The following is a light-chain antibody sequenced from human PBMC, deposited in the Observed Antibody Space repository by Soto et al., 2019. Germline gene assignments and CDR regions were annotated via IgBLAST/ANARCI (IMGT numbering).Light chain of an antibody. V-gene: IGKV3-11*01. CDR3: QQRSNWPPVIT. CDR1: QTFSSH. CDR2: DAS. J-gene: IGKJ5*01. Sequence: EIVLTQSPATLSLSPGERATLSCRASQTFSSHLAWYQQKPRQAPSLLIYDASKLSTGIPARFSGRGSGTDLTLTSSRLEHAAVEVCACQQRSNWPPVITVGQGTRLEIK.